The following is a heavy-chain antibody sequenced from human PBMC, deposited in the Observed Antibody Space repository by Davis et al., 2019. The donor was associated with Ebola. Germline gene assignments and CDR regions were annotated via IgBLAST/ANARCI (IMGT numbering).Heavy chain of an antibody. CDR3: ARSIFTATGYYYYYSMDV. Sequence: ASVKVSCKASGYTFISYEVNWVRKAPGQGPEWMGWMNPNSGDTGYPQKFKGRVTMTRDTSTSTAYMELSSLRSEDTAVYYCARSIFTATGYYYYYSMDVWGQGTTVTVSS. D-gene: IGHD2-15*01. CDR2: MNPNSGDT. CDR1: GYTFISYE. V-gene: IGHV1-8*01. J-gene: IGHJ6*02.